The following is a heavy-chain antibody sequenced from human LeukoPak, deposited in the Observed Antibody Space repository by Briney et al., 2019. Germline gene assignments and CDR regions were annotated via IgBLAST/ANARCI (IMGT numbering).Heavy chain of an antibody. V-gene: IGHV5-51*01. CDR2: IYPGDSDT. CDR3: ARSYYDILTGYYPTGYDY. D-gene: IGHD3-9*01. CDR1: GYSFTSYW. J-gene: IGHJ4*02. Sequence: GESLKISCKGSGYSFTSYWIGWVRQMPGKGLEWMGIIYPGDSDTRYSPSFQGQVTISADKSISTAYLQWSRLKASDTAMYYCARSYYDILTGYYPTGYDYWGQGTLVTVSS.